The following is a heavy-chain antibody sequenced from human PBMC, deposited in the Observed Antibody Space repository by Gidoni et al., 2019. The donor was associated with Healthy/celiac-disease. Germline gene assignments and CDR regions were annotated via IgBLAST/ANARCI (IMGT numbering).Heavy chain of an antibody. J-gene: IGHJ4*02. D-gene: IGHD3-22*01. V-gene: IGHV3-48*02. Sequence: EVQLVESGGGLVQPGGSLRLSRAASGFTFRSYCMNWVRQVPGKGLEWVSYISSSSSTIYYADSVKGRFTISRDNAKNSLYLQMNSLRDEDTAVYYCARAGDYYDSSGYYSYNFDYWGQGTLVTVSS. CDR1: GFTFRSYC. CDR3: ARAGDYYDSSGYYSYNFDY. CDR2: ISSSSSTI.